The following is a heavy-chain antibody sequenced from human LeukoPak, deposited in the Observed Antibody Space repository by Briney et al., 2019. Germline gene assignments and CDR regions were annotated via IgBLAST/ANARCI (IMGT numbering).Heavy chain of an antibody. Sequence: SETLSLTCTVSRGSISSYYWTWIRQPPGKGLEWIGYIYYSGSTNYNPSLQSRVTISLDTSKNQFSPKLSSVTAADTAVYYCARGDGYNSYYYYMDVWGKGTTVTVSS. J-gene: IGHJ6*03. D-gene: IGHD5-24*01. CDR3: ARGDGYNSYYYYMDV. V-gene: IGHV4-59*01. CDR1: RGSISSYY. CDR2: IYYSGST.